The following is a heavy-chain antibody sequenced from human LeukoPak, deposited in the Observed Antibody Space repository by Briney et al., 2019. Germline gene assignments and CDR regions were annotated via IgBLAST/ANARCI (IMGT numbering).Heavy chain of an antibody. CDR3: ARGTIFGVWGSYRQARWVIDI. CDR2: INHSGST. CDR1: GGSFTGYY. V-gene: IGHV4-34*01. Sequence: SETLSLTCAVYGGSFTGYYWTWIRQPPGKGLEWIGEINHSGSTNYNPSLKSRVTISVDTSKNQFSLNLSSVTAADTAVYYCARGTIFGVWGSYRQARWVIDIWGQGTMVTVAS. J-gene: IGHJ3*02. D-gene: IGHD3-16*02.